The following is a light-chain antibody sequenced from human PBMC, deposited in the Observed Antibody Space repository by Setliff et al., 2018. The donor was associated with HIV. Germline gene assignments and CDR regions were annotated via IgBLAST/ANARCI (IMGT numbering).Light chain of an antibody. CDR3: FSYAGDSTYV. Sequence: QSVLTQPASVSGSPGQSITISCTGTSSDVGSYNFVSWYQQHPGKAPKLTIYEVSKRPSGVSNRFSGSKSGNTASLTISGLRAEDEADYYCFSYAGDSTYVFGTGTKVTVL. J-gene: IGLJ1*01. CDR1: SSDVGSYNF. V-gene: IGLV2-23*02. CDR2: EVS.